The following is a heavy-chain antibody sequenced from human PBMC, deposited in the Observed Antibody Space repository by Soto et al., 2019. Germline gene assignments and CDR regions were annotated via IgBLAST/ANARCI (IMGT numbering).Heavy chain of an antibody. CDR1: GGTFSSYA. D-gene: IGHD6-13*01. CDR2: IIPIFGTA. V-gene: IGHV1-69*01. Sequence: QVQLVQSGAEVKKPGSSVKVSCKASGGTFSSYAISWVRQAPGQGLEWLGGIIPIFGTANSAQKFQGRVTMTADEATGTAYKNLSSLRPNDATVDDWARNIAAAGTRGGYYYGMDVWGQGTTVTVSS. CDR3: ARNIAAAGTRGGYYYGMDV. J-gene: IGHJ6*02.